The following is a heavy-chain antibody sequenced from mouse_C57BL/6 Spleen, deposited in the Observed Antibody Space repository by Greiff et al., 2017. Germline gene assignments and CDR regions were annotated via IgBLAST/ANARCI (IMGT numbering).Heavy chain of an antibody. CDR3: ARSHIYYYGSSPFAY. D-gene: IGHD1-1*01. J-gene: IGHJ3*01. V-gene: IGHV1-54*01. CDR1: GYAFTNYL. CDR2: INPGSGGT. Sequence: QVQLKESGAELVRPGTSVKVSCKASGYAFTNYLIEWVKQRPGQGLAWIGVINPGSGGTNYNEKFKGKATLTADKSSSTAYMQLSSLTSEDSAVYFCARSHIYYYGSSPFAYWGQGTLVTVSA.